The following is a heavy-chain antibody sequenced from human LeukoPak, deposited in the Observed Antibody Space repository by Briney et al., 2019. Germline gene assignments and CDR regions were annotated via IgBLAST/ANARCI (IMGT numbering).Heavy chain of an antibody. V-gene: IGHV3-74*01. CDR1: AFTFSSYW. CDR3: ARVSTYSAIDY. Sequence: RRSLRLSCAAAAFTFSSYWMHWVRQGPGKVLVWVTRINSDGSSTSYADSVKGRFTISRDNAKNTLYLQMNSLRAEDTAVYYCARVSTYSAIDYWGQGTLVTVSS. J-gene: IGHJ4*02. D-gene: IGHD1-26*01. CDR2: INSDGSST.